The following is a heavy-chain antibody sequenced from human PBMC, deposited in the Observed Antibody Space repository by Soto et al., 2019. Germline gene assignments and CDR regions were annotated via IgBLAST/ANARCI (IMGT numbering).Heavy chain of an antibody. CDR2: IWYDGSNK. CDR1: GFTFSSYG. J-gene: IGHJ4*02. V-gene: IGHV3-33*01. D-gene: IGHD6-19*01. CDR3: ARDPLPGIAVAGPEAEVFDY. Sequence: QVQLVESGGGVVQPGRSLRLSCAASGFTFSSYGMHWVRQAPGKGLEWVAVIWYDGSNKYYADSVKGRFTISRDNSKNTLYLQMNSLRAEDTAVYYCARDPLPGIAVAGPEAEVFDYWGQGTLVTVSS.